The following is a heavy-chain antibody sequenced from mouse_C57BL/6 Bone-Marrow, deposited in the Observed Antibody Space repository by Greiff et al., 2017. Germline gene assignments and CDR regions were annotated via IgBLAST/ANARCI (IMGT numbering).Heavy chain of an antibody. CDR2: ISDGGSYT. Sequence: EVKLVESGGGLVKPGGSLKLSCAASGFTFSSYTMSWVRQTPEKRLEWVATISDGGSYTYYPDNVKGRFTISRDNAKNNLYLQMSHLKSEDTAMYYCVLYDYDGPSFAYWGQGTLVTVSA. V-gene: IGHV5-4*03. CDR3: VLYDYDGPSFAY. J-gene: IGHJ3*01. D-gene: IGHD2-4*01. CDR1: GFTFSSYT.